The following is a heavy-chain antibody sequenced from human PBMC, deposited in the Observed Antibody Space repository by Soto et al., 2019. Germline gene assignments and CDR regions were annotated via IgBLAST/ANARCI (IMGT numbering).Heavy chain of an antibody. CDR3: ARGLTVTTNYYYGMDV. D-gene: IGHD4-4*01. V-gene: IGHV1-18*03. CDR1: GYTFTSYG. Sequence: ASVTVSCKASGYTFTSYGISWVRQAPGQGLEWMGWISAYNGNTNYAQKLQGRVTMTTDTSTSTAYMELRSLRSDDMAVYYCARGLTVTTNYYYGMDVWGQGTTVTVSS. CDR2: ISAYNGNT. J-gene: IGHJ6*02.